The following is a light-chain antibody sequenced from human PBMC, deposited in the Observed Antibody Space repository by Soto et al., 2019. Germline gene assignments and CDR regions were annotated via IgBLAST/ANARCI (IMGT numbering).Light chain of an antibody. CDR1: SNDVGGYNY. CDR3: SSSAVSNSVG. J-gene: IGLJ1*01. V-gene: IGLV2-8*01. Sequence: QSVLTQPPSASGSPGQSVTISCTGTSNDVGGYNYVSWYQQHPGKAPKLMIYEVNKRPSGVPDRFSGSKSGNTASLTVSGLQAEDEADYYCSSSAVSNSVGFGTGTKVTVL. CDR2: EVN.